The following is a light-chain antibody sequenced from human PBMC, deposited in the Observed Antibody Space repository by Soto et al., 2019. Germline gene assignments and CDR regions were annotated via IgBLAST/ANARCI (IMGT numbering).Light chain of an antibody. Sequence: QSVVTQPPSASGTPGQGVTISCSGSSSNIGVNTVNWYQQLPGTAPKLLIYSNNLRPSGVPDRFSGSKSGTSASLAISGLQSEDEADYHCASWDDSLNVVFGGGTKLTVL. CDR2: SNN. V-gene: IGLV1-44*01. CDR1: SSNIGVNT. CDR3: ASWDDSLNVV. J-gene: IGLJ2*01.